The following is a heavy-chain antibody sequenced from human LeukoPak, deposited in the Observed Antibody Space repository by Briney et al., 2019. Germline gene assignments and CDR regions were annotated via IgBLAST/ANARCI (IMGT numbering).Heavy chain of an antibody. CDR3: ARPQGADSSGYYVY. V-gene: IGHV5-51*01. J-gene: IGHJ4*02. D-gene: IGHD3-22*01. Sequence: AESLKISCKGSGYSSTSYWIGWVRQLPGKRLEWMGIIYPGDSNTRYSPSVQGQVTISADKSISTAYLQWSSLKASDTAMYYCARPQGADSSGYYVYWGQGTLVTVSS. CDR1: GYSSTSYW. CDR2: IYPGDSNT.